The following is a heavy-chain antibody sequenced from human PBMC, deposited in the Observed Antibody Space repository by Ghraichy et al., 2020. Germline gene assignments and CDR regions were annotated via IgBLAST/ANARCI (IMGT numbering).Heavy chain of an antibody. V-gene: IGHV3-30*18. CDR2: ISYDGSNK. Sequence: GESLNISCAASGFTFSSYGMHWVRQAPGKGLEWVAVISYDGSNKYYADSVKGRFTISRDNSKNTLYLQMNSLRAEDTAVYYCAKKRGYDSGEFDYWGQGTLVTVSS. D-gene: IGHD5-12*01. CDR3: AKKRGYDSGEFDY. CDR1: GFTFSSYG. J-gene: IGHJ4*02.